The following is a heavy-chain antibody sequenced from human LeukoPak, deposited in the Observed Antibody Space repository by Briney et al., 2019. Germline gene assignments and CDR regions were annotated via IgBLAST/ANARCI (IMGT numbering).Heavy chain of an antibody. J-gene: IGHJ4*02. CDR1: GFSFSSHW. V-gene: IGHV3-7*01. CDR2: INQDGREK. D-gene: IGHD3-10*01. Sequence: PGGSLRLSCAASGFSFSSHWMSWVRQAPGKGLEWVANINQDGREKQYVDSVKGRFTISRDNSKNTLYLQMNSLRDEDTAVYYCAKDRRRWKSYYYGSGSSPEWGQGTLVTVSS. CDR3: AKDRRRWKSYYYGSGSSPE.